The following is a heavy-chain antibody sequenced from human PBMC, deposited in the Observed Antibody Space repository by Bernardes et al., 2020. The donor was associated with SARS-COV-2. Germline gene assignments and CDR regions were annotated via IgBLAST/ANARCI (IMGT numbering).Heavy chain of an antibody. V-gene: IGHV7-4-1*02. Sequence: ASVKVSCKASEYIFTDYAMNWVRQAPGQGLEWMGWINTNSGNPTSAPGFTGRFVFSLDTSARTAYLEISSLKADDTAVYYCARGNILDGMDLWGQGTKVTVPS. CDR3: ARGNILDGMDL. J-gene: IGHJ6*02. CDR1: EYIFTDYA. CDR2: INTNSGNP. D-gene: IGHD2-15*01.